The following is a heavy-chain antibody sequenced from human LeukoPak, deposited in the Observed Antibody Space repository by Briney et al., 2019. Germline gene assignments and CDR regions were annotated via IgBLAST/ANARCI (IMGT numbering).Heavy chain of an antibody. CDR2: VYSVGST. CDR1: GFTVSSNY. Sequence: QTGGSLRLSCVASGFTVSSNYMTWVRQAPGKGLEWVSVVYSVGSTYYADSVKGRFTISRDNSKNTLYLQMNSLRAEDTAVYYCAKDRRWELLFYYMDVWGKGTTVTISS. CDR3: AKDRRWELLFYYMDV. J-gene: IGHJ6*03. D-gene: IGHD1-26*01. V-gene: IGHV3-53*05.